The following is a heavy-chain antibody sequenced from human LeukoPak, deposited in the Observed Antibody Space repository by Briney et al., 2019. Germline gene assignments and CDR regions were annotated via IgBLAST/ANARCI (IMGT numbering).Heavy chain of an antibody. Sequence: SETLSLTCTVSGGSISSYYWSWIRQPSGKGLEWIGYIYYSGSTNYNPSLKSRVTISVDTSKNQFSLKLSSVTAADTAVYYCARVTAVAGTKYYYYYGTDVWGQGTTVTVSS. CDR1: GGSISSYY. J-gene: IGHJ6*02. CDR3: ARVTAVAGTKYYYYYGTDV. V-gene: IGHV4-59*01. D-gene: IGHD6-19*01. CDR2: IYYSGST.